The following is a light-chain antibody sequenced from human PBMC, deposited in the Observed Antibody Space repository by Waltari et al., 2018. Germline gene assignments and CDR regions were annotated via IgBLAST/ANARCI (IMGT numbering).Light chain of an antibody. CDR1: ESVSRA. V-gene: IGKV3-20*01. J-gene: IGKJ1*01. CDR3: QHYVRLPVT. Sequence: EIVLTQSPGTLSLSPGERVTLSCRASESVSRALAWYQQKPGQAPRLLMYGASTRATGIPDRFSGSGSGTDFSLTICRLEPEDFAVYYCQHYVRLPVTFGQGTKVEIK. CDR2: GAS.